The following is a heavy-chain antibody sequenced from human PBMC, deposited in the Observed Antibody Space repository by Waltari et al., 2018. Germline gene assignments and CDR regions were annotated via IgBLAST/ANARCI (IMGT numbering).Heavy chain of an antibody. CDR2: ISYDGSNK. J-gene: IGHJ6*03. CDR1: GFTFSSYA. Sequence: QVQLVESGGGVVQPGRSLRLSCAASGFTFSSYAMHWVRQAPGKGLEGVAVISYDGSNKYYADSVKGRFTISRDNSKNTLYLQMNSLRAEDTAVYYCARDHQWRLGVNPIYYYYYYMDVWGKGTTVTVSS. D-gene: IGHD3-10*01. V-gene: IGHV3-30-3*01. CDR3: ARDHQWRLGVNPIYYYYYYMDV.